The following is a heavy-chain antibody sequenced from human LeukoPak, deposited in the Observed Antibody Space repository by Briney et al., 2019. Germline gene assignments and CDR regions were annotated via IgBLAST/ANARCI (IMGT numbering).Heavy chain of an antibody. D-gene: IGHD2-15*01. J-gene: IGHJ4*02. CDR2: ISYDGSYK. CDR1: GFTFSSYA. V-gene: IGHV3-30-3*02. CDR3: AKEIQDEYCSGAQNCLFEY. Sequence: GGSLRLSCAASGFTFSSYAMHWVRQAPGKGLEWVAVISYDGSYKYYADSVRGRFTISRDNSKNSVYLQMSSLRAEDTAVYYCAKEIQDEYCSGAQNCLFEYWGQGTLVTVSS.